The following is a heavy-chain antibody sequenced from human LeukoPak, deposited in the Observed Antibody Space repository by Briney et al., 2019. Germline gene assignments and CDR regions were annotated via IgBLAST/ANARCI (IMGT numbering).Heavy chain of an antibody. D-gene: IGHD2-2*01. CDR1: GYTFTSYD. CDR3: ARDYCSTTSCYSKARFDY. V-gene: IGHV1-8*02. J-gene: IGHJ4*02. Sequence: ASVKVSCKASGYTFTSYDINWVRQATGQGLEWMGWMNPNSGNTGYAQNLQGRVTMTTDTSASTGYMELRSLRSDDTAVYYCARDYCSTTSCYSKARFDYWGQGTLVTVSS. CDR2: MNPNSGNT.